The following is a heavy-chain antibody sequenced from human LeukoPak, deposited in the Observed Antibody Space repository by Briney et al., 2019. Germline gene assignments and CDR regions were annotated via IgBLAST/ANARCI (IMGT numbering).Heavy chain of an antibody. CDR2: ISYDRILGRFK. CDR1: GFTFRTYS. Sequence: PGGSLRLSCAASGFTFRTYSMHWVRQAPGKGLEWVAVISYDRILGRFKCDADSVKGRFTISRDNSENTLSLQMNSLRVEDTAVYYCAREGGCSSGTCSGMDVWGKGTTVTVSS. V-gene: IGHV3-30*04. J-gene: IGHJ6*04. CDR3: AREGGCSSGTCSGMDV. D-gene: IGHD2-2*01.